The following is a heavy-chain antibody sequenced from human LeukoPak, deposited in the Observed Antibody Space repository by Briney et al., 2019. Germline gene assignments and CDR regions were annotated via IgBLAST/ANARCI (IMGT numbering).Heavy chain of an antibody. Sequence: ASVKVSCKTSGYSFTHYAISWVRQAPGQGLEWMGWISTYNGDTKYAQKLQGRFTMTSDTSTSTAYMELRSLTSDDTAVYYCARDPSNTSGWYIYFDFWGQGTRVTVSS. J-gene: IGHJ4*02. V-gene: IGHV1-18*01. CDR2: ISTYNGDT. CDR3: ARDPSNTSGWYIYFDF. D-gene: IGHD6-19*01. CDR1: GYSFTHYA.